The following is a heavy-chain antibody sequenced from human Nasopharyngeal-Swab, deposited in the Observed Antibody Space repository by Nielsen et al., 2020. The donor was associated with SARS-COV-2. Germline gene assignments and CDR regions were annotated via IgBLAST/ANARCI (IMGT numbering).Heavy chain of an antibody. D-gene: IGHD2/OR15-2a*01. CDR2: VKQDGTEK. J-gene: IGHJ4*02. Sequence: GGSLSLCCAASGLTFSPYWMTWVRQAPEKGLEWVANVKQDGTEKYFVDSVKGRFTIPRDNAKNSLYLHMNSLRAEDTAVYYCARDEILDYWGQGTLVTVSS. CDR3: ARDEILDY. CDR1: GLTFSPYW. V-gene: IGHV3-7*01.